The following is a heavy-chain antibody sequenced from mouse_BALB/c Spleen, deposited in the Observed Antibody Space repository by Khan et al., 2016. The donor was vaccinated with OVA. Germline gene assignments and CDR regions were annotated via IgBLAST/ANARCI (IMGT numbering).Heavy chain of an antibody. V-gene: IGHV2-6-1*01. D-gene: IGHD2-10*01. J-gene: IGHJ4*01. Sequence: QVRLQPSGPGLVAPSQSLSITCTISGFSLTNYGVHWVRQPPGKGLEWLVVIWSDGSTTYNSALKSRLTITKDNSKSQVFLKMNSLQTDDTAMYFCARQPYYHYNVMDYWGQGTSVTVSS. CDR2: IWSDGST. CDR1: GFSLTNYG. CDR3: ARQPYYHYNVMDY.